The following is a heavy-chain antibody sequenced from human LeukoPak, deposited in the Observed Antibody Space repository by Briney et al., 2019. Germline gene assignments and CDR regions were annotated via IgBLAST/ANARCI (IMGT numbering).Heavy chain of an antibody. CDR2: ISSSGSTI. V-gene: IGHV3-11*01. CDR1: GFTFNNAW. J-gene: IGHJ4*02. D-gene: IGHD1-1*01. CDR3: SGGGYTFDY. Sequence: GGSLRLSCAASGFTFNNAWMSWIRQAPGKGLEWVSYISSSGSTIYYADSVKGRFTISRDNAKNSLYLQMNSLRAEDTAVYYCSGGGYTFDYWGQGTLVTVSS.